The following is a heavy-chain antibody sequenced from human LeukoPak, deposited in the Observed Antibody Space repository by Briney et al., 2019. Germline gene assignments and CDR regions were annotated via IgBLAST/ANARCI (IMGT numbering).Heavy chain of an antibody. Sequence: GASVKVSCKASGYTFTSYAMNWVREAPGQGLEWMGWINTNTGNPTYAQGLTGRVVFSLGNSVRQAYLQISTLKAEDAAVYYCAIWYCSGGRCYSNARTFDYWGQGTRVSVSS. CDR1: GYTFTSYA. CDR3: AIWYCSGGRCYSNARTFDY. CDR2: INTNTGNP. V-gene: IGHV7-4-1*02. D-gene: IGHD2-15*01. J-gene: IGHJ4*02.